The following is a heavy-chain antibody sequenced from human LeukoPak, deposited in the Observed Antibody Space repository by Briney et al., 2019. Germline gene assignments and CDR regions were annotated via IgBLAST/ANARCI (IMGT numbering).Heavy chain of an antibody. D-gene: IGHD5-18*01. CDR1: GGSISSYY. J-gene: IGHJ4*02. Sequence: SETLSLTSTVSGGSISSYYGSGIRQPPGKGLEWIGYFYYSGSTNYNPSLKSRVTISVLTSKNQFSLKLSSVTASDTAVYYCATLGQARGYSYGPVDYWGQGSLVTVSS. V-gene: IGHV4-59*08. CDR2: FYYSGST. CDR3: ATLGQARGYSYGPVDY.